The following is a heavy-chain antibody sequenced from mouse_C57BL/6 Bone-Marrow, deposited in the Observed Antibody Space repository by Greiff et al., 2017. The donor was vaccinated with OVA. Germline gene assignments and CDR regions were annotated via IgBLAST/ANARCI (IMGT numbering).Heavy chain of an antibody. CDR3: ARYGNYDLSWFAY. D-gene: IGHD2-4*01. CDR1: GYTFTSYG. J-gene: IGHJ3*01. CDR2: IYPRSGNT. Sequence: VKLMESGAELARPGASVKLSCKASGYTFTSYGISWVKQRTGQGLEWIGEIYPRSGNTYYNEKFKGKATLTADKSSSTAYMELRSLTSEDSAVYFCARYGNYDLSWFAYWGQGTLVTVSA. V-gene: IGHV1-81*01.